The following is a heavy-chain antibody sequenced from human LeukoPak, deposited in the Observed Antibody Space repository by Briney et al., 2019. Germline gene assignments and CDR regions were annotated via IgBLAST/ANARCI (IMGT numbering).Heavy chain of an antibody. J-gene: IGHJ4*02. V-gene: IGHV3-15*01. CDR3: SKGAPSGSFYDY. D-gene: IGHD1-26*01. Sequence: PGGSLRLSCAASGFTFRTYSMNWVRQAPGKGLEWVARIKSRKDGETTDYAAPVNGRFTISRDDSVNTVYLQMQSLDTEDTAVYYCSKGAPSGSFYDYWGQGTLVTVSS. CDR2: IKSRKDGETT. CDR1: GFTFRTYS.